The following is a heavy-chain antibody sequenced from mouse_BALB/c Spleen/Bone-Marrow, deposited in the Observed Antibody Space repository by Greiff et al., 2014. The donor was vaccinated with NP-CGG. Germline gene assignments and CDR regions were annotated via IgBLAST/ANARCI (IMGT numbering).Heavy chain of an antibody. D-gene: IGHD1-1*01. CDR1: GFTFSSFG. CDR2: ISSGSSNI. J-gene: IGHJ2*01. Sequence: VQLKESGGGLVQPGGSRKLSCAASGFTFSSFGMHWVRQAPEKGLEWVAYISSGSSNIYYADTVKGRFTISRDNSKNTLFLQMTSLRSEDTAMYYCARLRRYYGYFDYWGQGTTLTVSS. V-gene: IGHV5-17*02. CDR3: ARLRRYYGYFDY.